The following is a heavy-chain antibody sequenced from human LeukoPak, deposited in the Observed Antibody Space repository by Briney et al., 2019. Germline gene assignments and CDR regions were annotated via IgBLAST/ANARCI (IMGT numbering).Heavy chain of an antibody. V-gene: IGHV1-69*04. J-gene: IGHJ6*02. Sequence: GASVKVSCKASGGTFSSYAISWVRQAPGQGLEWMGRIIPILGIANYAQKFQGRVTITADKSTSTAYMELSSLRSEDTAVYYCASRAYGDYSEYYYYGMDVWGQGTTVTVSS. CDR2: IIPILGIA. D-gene: IGHD4-17*01. CDR3: ASRAYGDYSEYYYYGMDV. CDR1: GGTFSSYA.